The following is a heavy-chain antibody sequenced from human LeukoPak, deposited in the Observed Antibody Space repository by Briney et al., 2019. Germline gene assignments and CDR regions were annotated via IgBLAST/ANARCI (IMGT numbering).Heavy chain of an antibody. V-gene: IGHV4-34*01. CDR1: GGSFSGYY. J-gene: IGHJ1*01. CDR2: INHSGST. D-gene: IGHD2-21*01. Sequence: SETLSLTCAVYGGSFSGYYWSWIRQPPGKGLEWIGEINHSGSTNYNPSLKSRVTISVDTSKNQFSLKLSSVTAADTAVYYCARGAIPGQFQHWGQGTLVTVSS. CDR3: ARGAIPGQFQH.